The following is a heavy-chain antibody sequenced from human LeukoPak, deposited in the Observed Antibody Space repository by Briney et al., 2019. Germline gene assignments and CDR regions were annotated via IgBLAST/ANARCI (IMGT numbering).Heavy chain of an antibody. CDR2: MNPNSGNT. V-gene: IGHV1-8*01. J-gene: IGHJ4*02. CDR1: GYTFTSYD. Sequence: GASVKVSCKASGYTFTSYDINWVRQATGQGLEWVGWMNPNSGNTGYAQKFQGRVTMTRNTSISTAYMELSSLRSEDTAVYYCAINYYDYVWGSYRVDYWGQGTLVTVSS. D-gene: IGHD3-16*02. CDR3: AINYYDYVWGSYRVDY.